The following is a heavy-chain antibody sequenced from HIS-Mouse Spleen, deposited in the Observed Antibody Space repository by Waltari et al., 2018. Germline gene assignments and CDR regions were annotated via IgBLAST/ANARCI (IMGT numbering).Heavy chain of an antibody. CDR1: GYTFTIYD. D-gene: IGHD4-4*01. Sequence: QVQLVQSGAEVKKPGASVKVACKAAGYTFTIYDINWVRQATGQGLEWMGWMNPNIGNTGYAQKFQGRVTMTRKTSISTAYMELSSLRSEETAVYYCARGHDYSNYFDYWGQGTLVTVSS. CDR2: MNPNIGNT. CDR3: ARGHDYSNYFDY. J-gene: IGHJ4*02. V-gene: IGHV1-8*01.